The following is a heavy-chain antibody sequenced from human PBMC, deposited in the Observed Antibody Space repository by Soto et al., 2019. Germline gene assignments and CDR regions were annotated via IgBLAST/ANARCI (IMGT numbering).Heavy chain of an antibody. D-gene: IGHD2-2*01. J-gene: IGHJ6*02. V-gene: IGHV1-69*13. Sequence: SVKVSCKASGGTFSSYAISWVRQAPGQGLEWMGGIIPMFGTANYAQKFQGRVTITADESTGTAYMELSSLKASDTAMYYCARPGFVPAASSYYGMDVWGQGTTVTVSS. CDR1: GGTFSSYA. CDR3: ARPGFVPAASSYYGMDV. CDR2: IIPMFGTA.